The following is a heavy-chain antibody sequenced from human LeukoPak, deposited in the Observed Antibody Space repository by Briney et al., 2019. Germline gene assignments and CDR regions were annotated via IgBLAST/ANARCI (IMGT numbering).Heavy chain of an antibody. J-gene: IGHJ4*02. CDR1: GFTFSSHW. V-gene: IGHV3-7*01. Sequence: GGSLRLSCAASGFTFSSHWMSWVRQAPGKGLEWVVNIKRDGSEKNYVDPVKGRFTISRDNAKTSLYLQMNSLRAEDTAVYYCARDLSGVAGYTYGRGIDYWGQGTLVTVSS. CDR2: IKRDGSEK. D-gene: IGHD5-18*01. CDR3: ARDLSGVAGYTYGRGIDY.